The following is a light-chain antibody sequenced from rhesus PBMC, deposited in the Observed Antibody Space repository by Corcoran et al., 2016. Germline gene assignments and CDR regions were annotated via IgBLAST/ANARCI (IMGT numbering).Light chain of an antibody. CDR2: GAP. CDR1: QSVGSY. Sequence: ETVVTQSPATLALSPGERATLSRRASQSVGSYLPWYQQKPGTAPRLLIYGAPSRAPGIPDRFSGSGSGTDFPLPLRSLGPEYVGVYYCQQIHNLSTFGPGSKVDMK. J-gene: IGKJ3*01. CDR3: QQIHNLST. V-gene: IGKV3-24*04.